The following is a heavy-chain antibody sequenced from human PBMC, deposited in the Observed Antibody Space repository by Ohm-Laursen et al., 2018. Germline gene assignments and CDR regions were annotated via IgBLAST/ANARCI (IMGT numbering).Heavy chain of an antibody. J-gene: IGHJ4*02. V-gene: IGHV3-23*01. Sequence: GSLRLSCSASGFTFSSYAMSWVRQAPGKGLEWVSAISGSGGSTYYADSVKGRFTISRDNSKNTLYLQMNSLRAEDTAVYYCARHRVKLNREVIIMTHYFDHWGQGTLVTVSS. CDR2: ISGSGGST. CDR1: GFTFSSYA. CDR3: ARHRVKLNREVIIMTHYFDH. D-gene: IGHD3-10*01.